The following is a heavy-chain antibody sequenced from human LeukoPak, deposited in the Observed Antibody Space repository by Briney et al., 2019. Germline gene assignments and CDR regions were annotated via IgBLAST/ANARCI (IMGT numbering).Heavy chain of an antibody. Sequence: GGTLRLSCAAFGFTFSSYGMSWVRQAPGKGLEWVSAISGSGGSTYYADSVKGRFTISRDNAKNSLYLQMNSLRAEDTAVYYCARDARYSSSWGDHDAFDIWGQGTMVTVSS. CDR2: ISGSGGST. D-gene: IGHD6-13*01. CDR3: ARDARYSSSWGDHDAFDI. CDR1: GFTFSSYG. J-gene: IGHJ3*02. V-gene: IGHV3-23*01.